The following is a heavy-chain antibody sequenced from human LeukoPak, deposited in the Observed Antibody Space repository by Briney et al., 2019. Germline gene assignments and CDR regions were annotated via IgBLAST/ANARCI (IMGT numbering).Heavy chain of an antibody. D-gene: IGHD3-22*01. V-gene: IGHV3-15*01. J-gene: IGHJ4*02. CDR1: GFTFSNAW. CDR2: IKSKTDGGTT. Sequence: GGSLRLSCAASGFTFSNAWMSWVRQAPGKGLEWVGRIKSKTDGGTTDYAAPVKGRFTISRDDSKNTLYLQMNSLKTEDTAVYYCTTGPVYYDNSTNDFWGQGTLVTVSS. CDR3: TTGPVYYDNSTNDF.